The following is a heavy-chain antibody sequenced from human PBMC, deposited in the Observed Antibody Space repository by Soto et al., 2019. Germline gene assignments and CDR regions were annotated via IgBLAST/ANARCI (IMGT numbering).Heavy chain of an antibody. CDR3: TRHVNHGSGTYYEDY. CDR1: GGSISDYY. V-gene: IGHV4-59*08. J-gene: IGHJ4*02. CDR2: IHYSAPA. Sequence: PSETLSLTCSVSGGSISDYYWSWIRQSPGKGLEYIGYIHYSAPATYNPSLASRVTISVDTAKNQFSLKVTSVTAADTAVYYCTRHVNHGSGTYYEDYWGQGTLVTVSS. D-gene: IGHD3-10*01.